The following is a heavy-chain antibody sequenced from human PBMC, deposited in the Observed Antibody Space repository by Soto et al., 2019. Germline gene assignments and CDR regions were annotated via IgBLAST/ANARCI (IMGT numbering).Heavy chain of an antibody. CDR1: GFTFDDYA. J-gene: IGHJ5*02. CDR3: AKDSNLNWFDP. CDR2: ISWNSGSI. Sequence: GGSLRLSCAASGFTFDDYAMHWVRQAPGKGLEWVSGISWNSGSIGYADSVKGRFTISRDNAKNSLYLQMNSLRAEDTALYYCAKDSNLNWFDPWGQGTLVTVSS. V-gene: IGHV3-9*01.